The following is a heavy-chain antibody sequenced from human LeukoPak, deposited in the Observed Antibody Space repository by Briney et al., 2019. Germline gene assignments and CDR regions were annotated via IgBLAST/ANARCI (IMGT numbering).Heavy chain of an antibody. J-gene: IGHJ4*02. Sequence: PGGSLRLSCAASGFTFNSYAVHWVRQAPGKGLEWVAVISYDGSIRFYAASVKGRFTISRDNTKNTLYLQMNSLRAEDTALYFCARDRRDCSGGSCYFDYFFDYWGQGTLVTVSS. V-gene: IGHV3-30-3*01. CDR1: GFTFNSYA. CDR3: ARDRRDCSGGSCYFDYFFDY. CDR2: ISYDGSIR. D-gene: IGHD2-15*01.